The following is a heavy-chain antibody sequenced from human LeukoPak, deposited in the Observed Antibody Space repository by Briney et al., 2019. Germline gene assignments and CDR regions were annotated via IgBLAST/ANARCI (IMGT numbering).Heavy chain of an antibody. D-gene: IGHD1-1*01. CDR1: GFTFRRFA. V-gene: IGHV3-23*01. CDR3: AKDRGNHLQPGYGEDV. Sequence: PGGSLRLSCAASGFTFRRFAMSWVRQAPGKGLECVSGISASGSSTYYADSVKGRFTISRDISTNTLYLQMNSLRDDDAALYYCAKDRGNHLQPGYGEDVWGQGTTVTVSS. CDR2: ISASGSST. J-gene: IGHJ6*02.